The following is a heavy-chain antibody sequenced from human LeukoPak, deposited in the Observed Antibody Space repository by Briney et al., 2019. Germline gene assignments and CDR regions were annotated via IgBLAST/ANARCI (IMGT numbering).Heavy chain of an antibody. J-gene: IGHJ4*02. D-gene: IGHD3-9*01. Sequence: SETLSLTCTVSSGSLSGSNYYWGWIRQPPGKGLEWIGSVFRSGSAHYNPSLKSRVTISLDTSKNDFSLKLSSATTADTAVYYCARGNILTGYYRRARGSPPDYWGQGTLVTVSS. CDR3: ARGNILTGYYRRARGSPPDY. CDR2: VFRSGSA. V-gene: IGHV4-39*02. CDR1: SGSLSGSNYY.